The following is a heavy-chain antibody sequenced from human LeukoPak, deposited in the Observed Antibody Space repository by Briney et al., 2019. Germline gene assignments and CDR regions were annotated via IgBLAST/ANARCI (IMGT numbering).Heavy chain of an antibody. Sequence: SQTLSLTCTVSGGSISSGGYYWSWIRQHPGKGLEWIGYIYYSGSTYYNPSLKSRVTISVDTSKNQVSLKLSSVTAADTAVYYCARIQSLLVVVAATDAFDIWGQGTMVTVSS. CDR2: IYYSGST. CDR1: GGSISSGGYY. CDR3: ARIQSLLVVVAATDAFDI. V-gene: IGHV4-31*03. D-gene: IGHD2-15*01. J-gene: IGHJ3*02.